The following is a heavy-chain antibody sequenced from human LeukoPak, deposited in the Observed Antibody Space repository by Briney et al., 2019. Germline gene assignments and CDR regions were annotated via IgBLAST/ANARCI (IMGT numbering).Heavy chain of an antibody. CDR3: AKAYSSGWYYFDY. J-gene: IGHJ4*02. CDR2: IRYDGSDE. Sequence: PGGSLRLSCAASGFTFSSYAMSWVRQAPGKGLEWVAFIRYDGSDEYYADSVKGRFTISRDNAKNSLYLQMNSLRAEDTALYYCAKAYSSGWYYFDYWGQGTLVTVSS. D-gene: IGHD6-19*01. CDR1: GFTFSSYA. V-gene: IGHV3-30*02.